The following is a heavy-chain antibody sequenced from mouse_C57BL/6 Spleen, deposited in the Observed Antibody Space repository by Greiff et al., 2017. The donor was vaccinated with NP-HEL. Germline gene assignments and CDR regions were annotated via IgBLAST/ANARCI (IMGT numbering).Heavy chain of an antibody. J-gene: IGHJ3*01. Sequence: EVKLMESGGGLVKPGGSLKLSCAASGFTFSDYGTHWVRQAPEKGLEWVAYISSGSSTIYYADTVKGRFTISRDNAKNTLFLQMTSLRSEDTAMYYCAREAPFAYWGQGTLVTVSA. CDR1: GFTFSDYG. CDR2: ISSGSSTI. CDR3: AREAPFAY. V-gene: IGHV5-17*01.